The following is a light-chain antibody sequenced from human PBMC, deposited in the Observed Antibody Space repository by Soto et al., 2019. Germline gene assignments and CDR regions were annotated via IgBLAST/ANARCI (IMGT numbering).Light chain of an antibody. CDR2: GAS. V-gene: IGKV1-17*01. J-gene: IGKJ1*01. CDR1: QGIGNA. Sequence: IQMTPSPSSLSASVVGRVTISCRASQGIGNALGWYQQKPGKPPKVLIYGASNLQSGVPSRFSGSGSGTEFTLTISSLQPDDFATYYCQQYNSYSWTFGQGTKVDI. CDR3: QQYNSYSWT.